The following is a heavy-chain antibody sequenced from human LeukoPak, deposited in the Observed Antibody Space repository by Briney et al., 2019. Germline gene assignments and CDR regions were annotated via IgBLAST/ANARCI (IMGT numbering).Heavy chain of an antibody. CDR1: GYTFTSYF. D-gene: IGHD4-17*01. V-gene: IGHV1-46*01. CDR3: ARDPGDYAPKGYFDY. CDR2: INPSGGST. J-gene: IGHJ4*02. Sequence: ASVKVSCKTSGYTFTSYFMFWVRQAPGQGLEWMGIINPSGGSTSYAQKFQGRVTMTRDMSTSTVYMELSSLRSEDTAVYYCARDPGDYAPKGYFDYWGQGTLVTVSS.